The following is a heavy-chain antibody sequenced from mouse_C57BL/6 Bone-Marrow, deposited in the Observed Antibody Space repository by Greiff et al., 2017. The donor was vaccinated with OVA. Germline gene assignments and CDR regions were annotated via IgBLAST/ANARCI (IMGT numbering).Heavy chain of an antibody. V-gene: IGHV14-4*01. J-gene: IGHJ3*01. D-gene: IGHD2-2*01. CDR3: TTSIYYGYDWFAY. CDR1: GFNIKDDY. Sequence: EVQLQQSGAELVRPGASVKLSCTASGFNIKDDYMHWVKQRPEQGLEWIGWIDPENGDTEYASKFQGKATITADTSSNTAYLQLSSLTSEDTAVYYCTTSIYYGYDWFAYWGQGTLVTVSA. CDR2: IDPENGDT.